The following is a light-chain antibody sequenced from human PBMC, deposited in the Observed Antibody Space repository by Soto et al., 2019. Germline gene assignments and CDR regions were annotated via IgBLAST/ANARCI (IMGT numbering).Light chain of an antibody. V-gene: IGLV1-51*01. CDR2: DNN. Sequence: QSVLTQPPSVSAAPGQKVTISCSGSSSNIGNNYVSWYQQLPGTAPKLLIYDNNKRPSGIPDRFSGSKSGASATLGITALQTGDEADYYCGTWYSSLSAVVFGGGTKLTVL. CDR1: SSNIGNNY. J-gene: IGLJ2*01. CDR3: GTWYSSLSAVV.